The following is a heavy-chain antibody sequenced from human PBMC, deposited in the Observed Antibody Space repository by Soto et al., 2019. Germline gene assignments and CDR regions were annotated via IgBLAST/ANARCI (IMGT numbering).Heavy chain of an antibody. Sequence: ASLKVSCKASGGTFTSYYMHWVRQAPGQGLEWMGIINPSGGSTSYAQKFQGRVTMTRDTSTSTVYMELSSLRSEDTAVYYCARDPGYSYGYSTSANAFDIWGQGTMVTVSS. J-gene: IGHJ3*02. D-gene: IGHD5-18*01. CDR1: GGTFTSYY. V-gene: IGHV1-46*01. CDR3: ARDPGYSYGYSTSANAFDI. CDR2: INPSGGST.